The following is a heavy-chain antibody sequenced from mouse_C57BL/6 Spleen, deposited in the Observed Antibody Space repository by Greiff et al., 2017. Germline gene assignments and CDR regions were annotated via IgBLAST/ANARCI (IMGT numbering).Heavy chain of an antibody. CDR1: GYSITSGYY. J-gene: IGHJ4*01. CDR3: ASLRDY. CDR2: ISYDGSN. Sequence: EVKLMESGPGLVKPSQSLSLTCSVTGYSITSGYYWNWIRQFPGNKLEWMGYISYDGSNNYNPSLKNRISITRDTSKNQFFLKLNSVTTEDTATYYCASLRDYWGQGTSVTVSS. V-gene: IGHV3-6*01.